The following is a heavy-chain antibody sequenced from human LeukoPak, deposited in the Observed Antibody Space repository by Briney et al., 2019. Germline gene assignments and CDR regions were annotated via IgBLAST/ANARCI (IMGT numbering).Heavy chain of an antibody. Sequence: GGSLRLSCAASGFTFSSYAMHWVRQAPGKGLEWVAVISYDGSNKYYADSVKGRFTISRDNSKNTLYLQMNSLRAEDTAVYYCARDAYSSSWYGPNVAFDIWGQGTMVTVSS. CDR2: ISYDGSNK. CDR3: ARDAYSSSWYGPNVAFDI. CDR1: GFTFSSYA. V-gene: IGHV3-30-3*01. J-gene: IGHJ3*02. D-gene: IGHD6-13*01.